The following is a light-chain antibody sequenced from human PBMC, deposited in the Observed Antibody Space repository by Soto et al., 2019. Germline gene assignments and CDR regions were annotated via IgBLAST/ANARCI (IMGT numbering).Light chain of an antibody. CDR1: QFVGSN. J-gene: IGKJ5*01. CDR2: GAS. V-gene: IGKV3-15*01. Sequence: EILMTQSPVTLSVSPGERATLSCRASQFVGSNLAWYQQKPGQAPRLLIYGASTRATGIPDRFSGSGSGTEFTLTISSLQSEDFAVYYCQQCNNWPLTFGQGTRLEIK. CDR3: QQCNNWPLT.